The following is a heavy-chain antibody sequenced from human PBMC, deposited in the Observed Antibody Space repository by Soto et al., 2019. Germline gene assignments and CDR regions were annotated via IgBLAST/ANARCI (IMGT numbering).Heavy chain of an antibody. CDR2: ISAYNGNT. CDR3: AREGGYGDYGGYYGMDV. CDR1: GYTFTSYG. V-gene: IGHV1-18*01. D-gene: IGHD4-17*01. Sequence: ASVKVSCKASGYTFTSYGISWVRQAPGQGLEWMGWISAYNGNTNYAQKLQGRVTMTTDTSTSTAYMELRSLRSDDTAVYYCAREGGYGDYGGYYGMDVWGQGTTVTVSS. J-gene: IGHJ6*02.